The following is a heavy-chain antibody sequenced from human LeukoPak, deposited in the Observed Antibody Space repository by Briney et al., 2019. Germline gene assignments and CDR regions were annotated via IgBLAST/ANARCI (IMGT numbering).Heavy chain of an antibody. J-gene: IGHJ4*02. CDR1: GFTFSSYG. CDR2: ISGSGGST. Sequence: GGSLRPSCAASGFTFSSYGMSWVRQAPGKGLEWVSAISGSGGSTYYADSVKGRFTISRDNSKNTLYLQMNSLRAEDTAVYYCAKSAFYGDYYNYFDYWGQGTLVTVSS. D-gene: IGHD4-17*01. CDR3: AKSAFYGDYYNYFDY. V-gene: IGHV3-23*01.